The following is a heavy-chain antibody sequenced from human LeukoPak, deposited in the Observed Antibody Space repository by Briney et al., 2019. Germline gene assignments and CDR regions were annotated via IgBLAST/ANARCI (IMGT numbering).Heavy chain of an antibody. CDR3: VSADRFCGVAGPPY. Sequence: GASVKVSCKASGGTLSSYYLHWVRQTPGQGLAWMGLCDRRGRNAEVANQFRGRVTMAGDISTSTVYMTLIAVASEDTANYYCVSADRFCGVAGPPYWGQGTAVTVSS. CDR1: GGTLSSYY. J-gene: IGHJ4*02. D-gene: IGHD3-3*01. CDR2: CDRRGRNA. V-gene: IGHV1-46*01.